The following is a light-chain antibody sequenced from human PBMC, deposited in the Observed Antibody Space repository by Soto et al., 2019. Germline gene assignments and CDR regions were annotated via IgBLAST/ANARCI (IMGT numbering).Light chain of an antibody. CDR1: QSVSSSH. Sequence: SLSPGTLSLSPGKRATLSCSASQSVSSSHLAWYQQKPGQAPRLLISGASSRATGIPDRFTGSGSGTDFTLTISRLEPEDFALYYCQQYGSSPRTFADVTKVDTK. CDR2: GAS. CDR3: QQYGSSPRT. V-gene: IGKV3-20*01. J-gene: IGKJ1*01.